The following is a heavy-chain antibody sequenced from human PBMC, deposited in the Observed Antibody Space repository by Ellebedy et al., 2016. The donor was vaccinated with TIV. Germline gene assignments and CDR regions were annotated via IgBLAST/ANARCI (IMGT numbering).Heavy chain of an antibody. V-gene: IGHV3-11*04. CDR3: ARDMMIRGVITQRPIDL. J-gene: IGHJ5*02. CDR2: ISGSTNAI. Sequence: GESLKISXAASGFTFSDYYMSWIRQAPGKGLEWIAYISGSTNAIYYADSVKGRFTISRDNAKNSLYLQMDSLRGEDTAIYFCARDMMIRGVITQRPIDLWGQGTLVTVSS. D-gene: IGHD3-10*01. CDR1: GFTFSDYY.